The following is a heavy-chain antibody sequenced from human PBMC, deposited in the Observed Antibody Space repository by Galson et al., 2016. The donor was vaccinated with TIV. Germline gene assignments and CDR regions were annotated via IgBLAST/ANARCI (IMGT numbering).Heavy chain of an antibody. CDR2: ISASGRS. D-gene: IGHD3-16*01. J-gene: IGHJ3*01. CDR3: ARGDTSIRGTNAFDL. Sequence: ETLSLTCTVSGGSIGSHYWSWIRQPPGKGPEWIAYISASGRSNYNSYLKSRVSISVDTSMSQISLKVTSVTAADTAVYYCARGDTSIRGTNAFDLWGQGTMVTVSS. V-gene: IGHV4-4*09. CDR1: GGSIGSHY.